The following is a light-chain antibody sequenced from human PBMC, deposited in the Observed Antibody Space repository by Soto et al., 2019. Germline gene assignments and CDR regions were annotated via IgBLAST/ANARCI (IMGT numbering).Light chain of an antibody. CDR1: QSVSSD. CDR3: QQYNNWPPWT. V-gene: IGKV3-15*01. CDR2: GAS. Sequence: EIVMTQSPATLSVSPGERATLSCRASQSVSSDLAWYQQKPGQAPRLLMYGASTRATGVPARFSGSGSGTEFTLIISSLQSEDVADYYCQQYNNWPPWTFDQGTKVEIK. J-gene: IGKJ1*01.